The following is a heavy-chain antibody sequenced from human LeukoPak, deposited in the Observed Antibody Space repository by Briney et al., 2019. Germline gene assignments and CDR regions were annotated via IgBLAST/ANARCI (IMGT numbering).Heavy chain of an antibody. CDR3: AIDSSGYYSRGYFDY. D-gene: IGHD3-22*01. CDR1: GGTFSSYA. Sequence: GSSVKVSCKASGGTFSSYAISWVRQAPGQGLEWMGGIIPILGTANYAQKFQGRVTITADESTSTAYMELSSLRSEDTAVYYCAIDSSGYYSRGYFDYWGQGTLVTVSS. V-gene: IGHV1-69*01. CDR2: IIPILGTA. J-gene: IGHJ4*02.